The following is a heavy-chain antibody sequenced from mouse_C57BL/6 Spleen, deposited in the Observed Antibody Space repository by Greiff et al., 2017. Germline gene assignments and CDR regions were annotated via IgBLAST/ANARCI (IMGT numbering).Heavy chain of an antibody. V-gene: IGHV1-80*01. CDR1: GYAFSSYW. J-gene: IGHJ3*01. Sequence: VQLQESGAELVKPGASVKISCKASGYAFSSYWMNWVKQRPGKGLEWIGQIYPGDGDTNYNGKFKGKATLTADKSSSTAYMQLSSLTSEDSAVYFCARDSSGAWFAYWGKGTLVTVSA. D-gene: IGHD3-2*02. CDR2: IYPGDGDT. CDR3: ARDSSGAWFAY.